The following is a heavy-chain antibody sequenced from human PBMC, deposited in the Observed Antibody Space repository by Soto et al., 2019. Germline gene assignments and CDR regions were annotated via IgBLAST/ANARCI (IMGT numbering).Heavy chain of an antibody. V-gene: IGHV1-3*01. CDR2: INAGNGNT. Sequence: EASVKVSCKASGYTFTSYAMHWVRQAPGQRLEWMGWINAGNGNTKYSQKFQGRVTITRDTSASTAYMELSSLRSEDTAVYYCARDRPYYDYVWGSYRDYYYYGMDVWGQGTTVTVSS. CDR1: GYTFTSYA. J-gene: IGHJ6*02. CDR3: ARDRPYYDYVWGSYRDYYYYGMDV. D-gene: IGHD3-16*02.